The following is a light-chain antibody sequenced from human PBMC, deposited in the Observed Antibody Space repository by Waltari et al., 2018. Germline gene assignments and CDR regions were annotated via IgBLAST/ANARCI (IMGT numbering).Light chain of an antibody. CDR2: WAS. CDR1: RSVLYSSNNKNY. J-gene: IGKJ4*01. CDR3: QQYYSTPLT. V-gene: IGKV4-1*01. Sequence: DIVMTQSPDSLAVSLGERATINCKSSRSVLYSSNNKNYLAWYQQKPGQPPKLLIYWASTRESGVPDRFSGSGSGTDFTLTISSLQAEDVAVYYCQQYYSTPLTFGGGTKVGIK.